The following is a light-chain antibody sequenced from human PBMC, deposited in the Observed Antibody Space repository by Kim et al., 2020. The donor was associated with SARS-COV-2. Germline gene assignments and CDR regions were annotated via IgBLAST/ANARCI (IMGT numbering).Light chain of an antibody. CDR1: NSDVGGYDY. V-gene: IGLV2-14*03. J-gene: IGLJ1*01. CDR3: SSYTGSSTYV. CDR2: DVS. Sequence: GQSITISCTGTNSDVGGYDYVSWYQQLPGKAPKLMIYDVSNRPSGVSNRFSASKSGNTASLTISGLQAEDEADYYCSSYTGSSTYVFGTGTKVTVL.